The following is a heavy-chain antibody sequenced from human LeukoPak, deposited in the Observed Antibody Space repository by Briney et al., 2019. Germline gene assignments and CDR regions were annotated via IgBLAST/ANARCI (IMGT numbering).Heavy chain of an antibody. D-gene: IGHD3-3*01. J-gene: IGHJ6*02. CDR3: ARGRVGYYDFWSGPGGGYGMDV. CDR1: GYTFTSYD. CDR2: MNPNSGNT. Sequence: ASVKVSCKASGYTFTSYDINWVRQATGQGLEWMGWMNPNSGNTGYAQKFQGRVTMTRNTSISIAYMELSSLRSEDTAVYYCARGRVGYYDFWSGPGGGYGMDVWGQGTTVTVSS. V-gene: IGHV1-8*01.